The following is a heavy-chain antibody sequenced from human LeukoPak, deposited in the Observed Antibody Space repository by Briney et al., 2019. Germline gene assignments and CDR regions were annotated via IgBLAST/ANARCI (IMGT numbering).Heavy chain of an antibody. CDR3: ARHIGQYGDSGAFDY. V-gene: IGHV4-59*08. CDR1: GGSISSYY. J-gene: IGHJ4*02. Sequence: SQTLSLTCTVSGGSISSYYWSWIRQPPGKGLEWIGYIYHSGSTNYNPSLKSRVTISVDTSKNQFSLKLSSVTAADTAVYYCARHIGQYGDSGAFDYWGQGTLVTVSS. CDR2: IYHSGST. D-gene: IGHD4-17*01.